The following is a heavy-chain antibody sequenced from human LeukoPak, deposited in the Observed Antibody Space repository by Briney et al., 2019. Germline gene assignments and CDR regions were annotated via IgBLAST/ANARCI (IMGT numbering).Heavy chain of an antibody. Sequence: KSSETLSLTCTVSGGSISSSSYYWGWIRQPPGKGLEWIGSIYYSGSTYYNPSLKSRVTISVDTSKNQFSLKLSSVTAADTAVYYCARGSRVVPAAKTRYMDVWGKGTTVTVSS. CDR3: ARGSRVVPAAKTRYMDV. V-gene: IGHV4-39*01. CDR1: GGSISSSSYY. CDR2: IYYSGST. D-gene: IGHD2-2*01. J-gene: IGHJ6*03.